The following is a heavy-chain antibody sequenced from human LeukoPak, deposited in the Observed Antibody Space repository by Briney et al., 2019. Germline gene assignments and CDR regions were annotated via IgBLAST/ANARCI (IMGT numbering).Heavy chain of an antibody. CDR2: INNDGSYT. CDR1: GFLFNNYW. CDR3: VRDLVDPADY. J-gene: IGHJ4*02. Sequence: PGGSLRLSCAASGFLFNNYWMHWVRQAPGKGLVRVSRINNDGSYTNYADSVKGRFTISRDNAKNTVYLQMNSLRAEDTAVFYCVRDLVDPADYWGQGTLVTVSS. D-gene: IGHD2-8*02. V-gene: IGHV3-74*01.